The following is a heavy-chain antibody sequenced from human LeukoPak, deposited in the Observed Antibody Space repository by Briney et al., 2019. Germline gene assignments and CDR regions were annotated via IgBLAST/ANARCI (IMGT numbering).Heavy chain of an antibody. V-gene: IGHV3-30*04. CDR1: GFTFSSFA. Sequence: GGSLRLSCAASGFTFSSFAMHWVRRAPGRGLGWVAVISYVGTNKYYADSVKGRFTISRDNSKSTLYLQMNTLRAEDTAVYYCARDSSRVAAADFLYYFDYWGQGTLVTVSS. CDR3: ARDSSRVAAADFLYYFDY. CDR2: ISYVGTNK. J-gene: IGHJ4*02. D-gene: IGHD6-13*01.